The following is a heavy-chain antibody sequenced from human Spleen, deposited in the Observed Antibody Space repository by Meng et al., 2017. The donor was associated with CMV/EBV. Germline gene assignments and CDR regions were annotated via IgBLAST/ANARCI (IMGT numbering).Heavy chain of an antibody. CDR1: GFTFDDYA. D-gene: IGHD3-22*01. J-gene: IGHJ4*02. CDR3: ALLDSSGYYYDPPLGY. CDR2: ISWNSGSI. V-gene: IGHV3-9*01. Sequence: SLKISCAASGFTFDDYAMHWARQAPGKGLEWVSGISWNSGSIGYADSVKGRFTISRDNSKNTLYLQMNSLRAEDTAVYYCALLDSSGYYYDPPLGYWGQGTLVTVSS.